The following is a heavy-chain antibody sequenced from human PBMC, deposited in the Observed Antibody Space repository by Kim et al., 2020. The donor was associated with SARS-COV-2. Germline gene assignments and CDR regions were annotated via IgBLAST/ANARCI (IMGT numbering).Heavy chain of an antibody. CDR2: IRGKPYSGTT. V-gene: IGHV3-49*03. Sequence: GGSLRLSCAASGFTFGDYTMSWFRQAPGKGREWVGFIRGKPYSGTTEYAASVQDRVTISRDDSKSIAYLQLNSLKTEDTAVYYCTRVRGHGAYDWAYWGQGTLVSVSS. D-gene: IGHD5-12*01. J-gene: IGHJ4*02. CDR1: GFTFGDYT. CDR3: TRVRGHGAYDWAY.